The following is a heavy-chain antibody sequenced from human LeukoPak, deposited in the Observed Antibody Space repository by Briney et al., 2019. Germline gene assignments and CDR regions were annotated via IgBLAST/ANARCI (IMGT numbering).Heavy chain of an antibody. CDR2: ISSSSSYI. D-gene: IGHD3-22*01. J-gene: IGHJ4*02. V-gene: IGHV3-21*01. Sequence: GGSLRLSCAASGFTFSSYSMNWVRQAPGKGLEWVSSISSSSSYIYYADSVKGRFTISRDNAKNSLCLQMNSLRAEDTAVYYCARDRGYYDSSGYTPIDYWGQGTLVTVSS. CDR1: GFTFSSYS. CDR3: ARDRGYYDSSGYTPIDY.